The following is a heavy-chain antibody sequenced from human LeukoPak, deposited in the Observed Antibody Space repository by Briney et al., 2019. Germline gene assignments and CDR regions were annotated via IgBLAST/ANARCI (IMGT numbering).Heavy chain of an antibody. Sequence: GGSLRLSCAASGFTFSSHSMSWVRQAPGTVLEWVSAISDDGDSTYYADSVKGRFTISRDKSKNTLDLQMNSLRAEDSAIYYCARDSPVLTVWGQGTLVTVSS. D-gene: IGHD3-9*01. CDR2: ISDDGDST. CDR3: ARDSPVLTV. J-gene: IGHJ4*02. CDR1: GFTFSSHS. V-gene: IGHV3-23*01.